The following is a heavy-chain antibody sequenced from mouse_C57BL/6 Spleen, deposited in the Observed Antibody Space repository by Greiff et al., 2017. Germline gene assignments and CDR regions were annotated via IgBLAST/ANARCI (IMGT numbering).Heavy chain of an antibody. CDR1: GYTFTDYN. CDR3: ARGDDYGGNFDY. Sequence: EVQLQQSGPELVKPGASVKMSCKASGYTFTDYNMHWVKQSHGKSLEWIGYINPNNGGTSYNQKFKGKATLTVNKSSSTAYMELRSLTSEDSAVYYCARGDDYGGNFDYWGQGTTLTVSS. V-gene: IGHV1-22*01. D-gene: IGHD2-4*01. CDR2: INPNNGGT. J-gene: IGHJ2*01.